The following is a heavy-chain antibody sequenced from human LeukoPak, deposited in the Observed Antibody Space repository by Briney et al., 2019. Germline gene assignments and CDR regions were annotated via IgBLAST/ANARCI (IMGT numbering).Heavy chain of an antibody. Sequence: GGSLTLSCAVSGFTFSSYGMQWVRQAPGKGREWVAVTSYDGSNKYYADSLKGRLTISRDNSNNTLYLQMNSLRAEDTAVYYCAKHHCSSISCHGRSSGDFDYWGQGTLVTVSS. CDR1: GFTFSSYG. V-gene: IGHV3-30*18. CDR2: TSYDGSNK. D-gene: IGHD2-2*01. CDR3: AKHHCSSISCHGRSSGDFDY. J-gene: IGHJ4*02.